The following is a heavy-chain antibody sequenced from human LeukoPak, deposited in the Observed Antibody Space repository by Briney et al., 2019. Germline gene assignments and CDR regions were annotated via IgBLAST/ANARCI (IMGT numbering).Heavy chain of an antibody. V-gene: IGHV4-34*01. J-gene: IGHJ4*02. Sequence: GSLRLSCAASGFTFSDYYMSWIRQPPGKGLEWIGEINHSGSTNYNPSLKSRVTISVDTSKNQFSLKLSSVTAADTAVYYCARYRSGYYSGYFDYWGQGTLVTVSS. CDR3: ARYRSGYYSGYFDY. D-gene: IGHD3-3*01. CDR2: INHSGST. CDR1: GFTFSDYY.